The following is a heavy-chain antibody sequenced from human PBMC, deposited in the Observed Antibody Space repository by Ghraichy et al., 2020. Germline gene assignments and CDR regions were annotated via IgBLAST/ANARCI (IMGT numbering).Heavy chain of an antibody. CDR1: GFTFGDYA. CDR2: IRSKAYGGTT. V-gene: IGHV3-49*03. D-gene: IGHD4-17*01. Sequence: GVLRLSCTASGFTFGDYAMTWFRQAPGKGLEWVGFIRSKAYGGTTEYAASVKDRFTISRDDSKSIAYLQMNSLKTEDTAVYYCTRDAWTSRTTGYDYWGQGTLVTVSS. J-gene: IGHJ4*02. CDR3: TRDAWTSRTTGYDY.